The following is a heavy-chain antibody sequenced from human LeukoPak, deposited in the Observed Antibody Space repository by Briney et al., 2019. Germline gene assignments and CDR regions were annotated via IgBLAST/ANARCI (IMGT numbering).Heavy chain of an antibody. D-gene: IGHD3-3*01. Sequence: SETLSLTCTVSGGSISSYYWSWIRQPPGKGLEWIGYIYYSGSTNYNPSLKSRVTISVDTSKNQFSLKLSSVTAADTAVYYCARASPSSVDFWSGYYPNYFDYWGQGTLVTVSP. CDR3: ARASPSSVDFWSGYYPNYFDY. J-gene: IGHJ4*02. CDR1: GGSISSYY. V-gene: IGHV4-59*01. CDR2: IYYSGST.